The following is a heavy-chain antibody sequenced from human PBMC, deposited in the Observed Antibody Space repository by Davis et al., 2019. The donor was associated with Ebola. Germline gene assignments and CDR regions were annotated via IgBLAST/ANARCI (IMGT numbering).Heavy chain of an antibody. Sequence: ASVKVSCKASGYTFTSYGISWVRQASGQGLEWMGWISAYNGNTNYAQKLQGRVTMTTDTSTSTAYMELRSLRSDDTAVYYCARGVRQYYYYYYMDVWGKGTTVTVSS. CDR2: ISAYNGNT. CDR1: GYTFTSYG. D-gene: IGHD3-22*01. J-gene: IGHJ6*03. CDR3: ARGVRQYYYYYYMDV. V-gene: IGHV1-18*01.